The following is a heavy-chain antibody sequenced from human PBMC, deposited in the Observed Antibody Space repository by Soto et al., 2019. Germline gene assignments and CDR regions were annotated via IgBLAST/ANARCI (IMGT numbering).Heavy chain of an antibody. CDR2: INHSGST. Sequence: SETLSLTCAVYGGSFSGYYWSWIRQPPGKGLEWIGEINHSGSTNYNPSLKSRVTISVDTSKNQFSLKLSSVTAADTAVYYCASEHSSSSHYYGMDVWGQGTTVT. CDR1: GGSFSGYY. V-gene: IGHV4-34*01. D-gene: IGHD6-6*01. J-gene: IGHJ6*02. CDR3: ASEHSSSSHYYGMDV.